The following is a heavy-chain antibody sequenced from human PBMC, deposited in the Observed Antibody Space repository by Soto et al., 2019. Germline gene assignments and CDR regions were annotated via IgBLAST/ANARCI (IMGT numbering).Heavy chain of an antibody. V-gene: IGHV3-30*18. Sequence: GGSLRLSCAASGFTFSGYGMHWVRQAPGKGLEWVAVISYDGSKEFYAGSVKGRFTISRDNSKNTLYLQMNSLRAEDTAVYYCAKDLRLWSKDYYYYGMDVWGQGTTVTVSS. CDR3: AKDLRLWSKDYYYYGMDV. CDR2: ISYDGSKE. J-gene: IGHJ6*02. D-gene: IGHD5-18*01. CDR1: GFTFSGYG.